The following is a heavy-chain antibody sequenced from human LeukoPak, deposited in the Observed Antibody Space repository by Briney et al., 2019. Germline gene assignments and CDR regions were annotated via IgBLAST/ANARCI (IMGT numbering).Heavy chain of an antibody. CDR3: ARLNGALTVASFDY. D-gene: IGHD1-20*01. Sequence: GSLRLSCAASGFTFSSYWMSWIRQPPGKGLEWIGSIYYSGSTYYNPSLKSRVTISVDTSKNQFSLKLSSVTAADTAVYYCARLNGALTVASFDYWGQGTLVTVSS. V-gene: IGHV4-39*01. J-gene: IGHJ4*02. CDR1: GFTFSSYW. CDR2: IYYSGST.